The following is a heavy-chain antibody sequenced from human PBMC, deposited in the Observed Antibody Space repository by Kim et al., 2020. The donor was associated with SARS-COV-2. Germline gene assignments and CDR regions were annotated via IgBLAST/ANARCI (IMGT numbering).Heavy chain of an antibody. CDR1: GFTFRSYA. V-gene: IGHV3-64*02. J-gene: IGHJ4*02. D-gene: IGHD1-26*01. Sequence: GESMRLSCAGSGFTFRSYAMQWVRQAPGKGLEYVSAITDNGVTTFYADSVKGRFTISRDNSKNMVYLQMGSLRPEDTAVYYCASVFPRSGSYDFWGQGILVTVSS. CDR3: ASVFPRSGSYDF. CDR2: ITDNGVTT.